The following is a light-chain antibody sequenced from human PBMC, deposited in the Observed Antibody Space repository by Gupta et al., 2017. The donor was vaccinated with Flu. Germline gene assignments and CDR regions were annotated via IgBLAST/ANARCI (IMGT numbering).Light chain of an antibody. J-gene: IGLJ2*01. V-gene: IGLV2-14*01. CDR2: EVS. CDR3: SSYTSSSTLVV. Sequence: QSALTQPASVSGSPGQPITISCTGTSSDVGGYNYVSWYQQHTGKAPKLLIYEVSNRPSGVSTRFSGSKSGNTASLTISGLQADDEADYYCSSYTSSSTLVVFGGGTKLTVL. CDR1: SSDVGGYNY.